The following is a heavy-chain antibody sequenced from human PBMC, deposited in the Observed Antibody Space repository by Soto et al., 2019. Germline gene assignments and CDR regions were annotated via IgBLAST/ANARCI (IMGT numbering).Heavy chain of an antibody. J-gene: IGHJ4*02. V-gene: IGHV3-23*01. CDR3: ANTIFGVVWDIVTLIRGRYYFDY. CDR1: GFTFSSYA. CDR2: ISGSGGST. Sequence: GGSLRLSCAASGFTFSSYAMSWVRQAPGKGLEWVSAISGSGGSTYYADSVKGRFTISRDNSKNTLYLQMNSLRADDTAVYYCANTIFGVVWDIVTLIRGRYYFDYWGQGTLVTVSS. D-gene: IGHD3-3*01.